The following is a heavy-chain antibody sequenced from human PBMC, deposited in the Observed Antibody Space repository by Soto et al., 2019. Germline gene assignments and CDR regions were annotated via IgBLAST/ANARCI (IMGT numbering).Heavy chain of an antibody. V-gene: IGHV4-31*03. CDR1: GGSISSGGYY. CDR2: IYYSGST. CDR3: ASDYTLRSYRFDY. Sequence: PSETLSLTCTVSGGSISSGGYYWSWIRQQPGKGLEWIGYIYYSGSTTYNPSLKSRLTISLDRSKNELSLKLTSVTAADTAVYYCASDYTLRSYRFDYWGRGTLVTVSS. J-gene: IGHJ4*02. D-gene: IGHD3-10*01.